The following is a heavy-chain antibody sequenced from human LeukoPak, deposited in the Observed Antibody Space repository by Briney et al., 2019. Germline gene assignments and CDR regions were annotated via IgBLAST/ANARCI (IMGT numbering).Heavy chain of an antibody. J-gene: IGHJ6*03. V-gene: IGHV1-3*03. CDR2: INAGNGNT. CDR1: GYTFTSYA. D-gene: IGHD3-10*01. Sequence: ASVKVSCKASGYTFTSYAMHWVRQAPGQRLEWMGWINAGNGNTKYSQEFQGRVTITRDTSASTAYMELSSLRSEDMAVYYCARGNMVRGVIGYYYYYYMDVWGKGTTVTVSS. CDR3: ARGNMVRGVIGYYYYYYMDV.